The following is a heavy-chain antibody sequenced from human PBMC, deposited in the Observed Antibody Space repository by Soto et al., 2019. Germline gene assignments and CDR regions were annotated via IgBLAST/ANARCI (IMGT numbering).Heavy chain of an antibody. CDR1: GFTFSSYA. Sequence: QVQLVESGGGVVQPGRSLRLSCAASGFTFSSYAMHWVRQAPGKGLEWVAVISYDGSNKYYADSVKGRFTISRDNSKNTLYLQMNSLRAEDTAVYYCARARVPDYGDYADWFDPWGQGTLVTVSS. CDR2: ISYDGSNK. D-gene: IGHD4-17*01. CDR3: ARARVPDYGDYADWFDP. V-gene: IGHV3-30-3*01. J-gene: IGHJ5*02.